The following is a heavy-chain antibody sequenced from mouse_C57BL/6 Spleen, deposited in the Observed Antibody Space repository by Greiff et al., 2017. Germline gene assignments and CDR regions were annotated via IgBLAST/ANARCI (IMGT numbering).Heavy chain of an antibody. CDR2: ISGGGGNT. V-gene: IGHV5-9*01. CDR3: ARRDYYGSSYWYFEG. J-gene: IGHJ1*03. D-gene: IGHD1-1*01. CDR1: GFTFSSYT. Sequence: EVQLMESGGGLVKPGGSLKLSCAASGFTFSSYTMSWVRQTPEKRLEWVATISGGGGNTYYPDSVKGRFTISRDNAKNTLYLQMSSLRSEDTALYYCARRDYYGSSYWYFEGWGTGTTVTVSS.